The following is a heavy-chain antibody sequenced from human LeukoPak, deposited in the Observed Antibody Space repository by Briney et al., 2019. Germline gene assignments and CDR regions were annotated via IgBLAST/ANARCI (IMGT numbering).Heavy chain of an antibody. CDR1: GGSISSYY. CDR3: ARSTVTGRYFDY. CDR2: LYTSGST. V-gene: IGHV4-4*07. Sequence: PSETLSLTCTVFGGSISSYYWSWIRQPAGKGLEWIGRLYTSGSTNYNPSLRSRVTISVDTSKNQFSLNLSSVTAADTAVYYCARSTVTGRYFDYWGQGTLVTVSS. J-gene: IGHJ4*02. D-gene: IGHD4-17*01.